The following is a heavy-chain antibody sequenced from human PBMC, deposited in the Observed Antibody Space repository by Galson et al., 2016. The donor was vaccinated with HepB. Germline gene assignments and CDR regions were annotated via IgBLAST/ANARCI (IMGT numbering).Heavy chain of an antibody. CDR1: GFVFSNYW. J-gene: IGHJ4*02. CDR3: ARPYTPTGWSSSY. CDR2: IKQDGSET. D-gene: IGHD6-19*01. Sequence: LRLSCAGSGFVFSNYWMIWVRQAPGKGLEWVANIKQDGSETHYVDSVKGRFIISRDNAKNLMYLQMNSLRAEDTAVYYCARPYTPTGWSSSYWGQGTLVTVSS. V-gene: IGHV3-7*03.